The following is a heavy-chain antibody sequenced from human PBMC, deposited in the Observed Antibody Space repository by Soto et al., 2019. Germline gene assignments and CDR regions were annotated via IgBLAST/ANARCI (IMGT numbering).Heavy chain of an antibody. CDR3: ARDGVGHTTFFGYFDY. CDR1: GFTFSGLG. Sequence: QVQLVESGGGVVQPGRSLRLSCAASGFTFSGLGMHWVRQAPGKGREGVAVIRYDGSNIYYADAVKGRFTISRDNSKDTLYLQMNSLRADDTAVYYCARDGVGHTTFFGYFDYWGQGTLVTVSS. D-gene: IGHD1-26*01. V-gene: IGHV3-33*01. J-gene: IGHJ4*02. CDR2: IRYDGSNI.